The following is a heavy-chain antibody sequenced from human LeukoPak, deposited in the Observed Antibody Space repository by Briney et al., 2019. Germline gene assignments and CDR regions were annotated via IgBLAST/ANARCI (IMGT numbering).Heavy chain of an antibody. Sequence: SETLSLTCAVYGGSFSGFYWSWIRQPPGKGLEWIGEINHSGSTNYNPSLKSRVTMSVDTSKNQFSLKLSSVTAADTAVYYCARQTGIGAFDIWGQGTMVTVSS. V-gene: IGHV4-34*01. CDR1: GGSFSGFY. D-gene: IGHD3-10*01. CDR3: ARQTGIGAFDI. CDR2: INHSGST. J-gene: IGHJ3*02.